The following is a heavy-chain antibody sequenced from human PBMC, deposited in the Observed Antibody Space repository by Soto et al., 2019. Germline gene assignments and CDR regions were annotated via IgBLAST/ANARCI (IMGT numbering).Heavy chain of an antibody. CDR1: GGSISSGDYY. V-gene: IGHV4-30-4*01. CDR3: ARTPPHYYGSGKYYGMDV. D-gene: IGHD3-10*01. Sequence: QVQLQESGPGLVKPSQTLSLTCTVSGGSISSGDYYWSWIRQPPGKGLEWIGYIYYSGSTYYNPYLKSRVTISVDTSKNQFSLTLSSVTAADTAVYYCARTPPHYYGSGKYYGMDVWGQGTTVTVSS. CDR2: IYYSGST. J-gene: IGHJ6*02.